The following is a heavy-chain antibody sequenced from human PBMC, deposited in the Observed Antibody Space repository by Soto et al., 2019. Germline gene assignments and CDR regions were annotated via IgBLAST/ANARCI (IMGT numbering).Heavy chain of an antibody. CDR1: GFTFGSRA. D-gene: IGHD3-10*01. J-gene: IGHJ4*02. CDR3: ARGSEDSYPGSRIFDF. V-gene: IGHV3-23*01. Sequence: EVQLLVSGGDLVQPGGSLRLSCVASGFTFGSRAMSWVRQAPGEGLEWVSTITDNGGGSKSADSVRGRFAISRDNSKNILYLQMNSLRAEDSAIYYCARGSEDSYPGSRIFDFWGRGTLVSVSS. CDR2: ITDNGGGS.